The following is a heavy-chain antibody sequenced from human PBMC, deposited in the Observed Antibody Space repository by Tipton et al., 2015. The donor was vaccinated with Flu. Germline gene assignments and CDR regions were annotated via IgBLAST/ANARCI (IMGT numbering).Heavy chain of an antibody. D-gene: IGHD1-26*01. J-gene: IGHJ4*02. Sequence: TLSLTCTVSGGSINYYYWSWIRQPPGKGLEWIGYIYYSGLTNYNPSLKSRVTMSVDTSKNQFSLKLNSATTADTAVYYCARRLISSGNYYSLDYWGQGTLVTVSS. CDR2: IYYSGLT. V-gene: IGHV4-59*07. CDR1: GGSINYYY. CDR3: ARRLISSGNYYSLDY.